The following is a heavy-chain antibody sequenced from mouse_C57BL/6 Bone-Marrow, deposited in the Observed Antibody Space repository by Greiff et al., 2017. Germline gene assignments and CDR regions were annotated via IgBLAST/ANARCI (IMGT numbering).Heavy chain of an antibody. CDR3: ARGWSGSSSYWYLDV. CDR2: ILPSIGRT. D-gene: IGHD1-1*01. Sequence: QVQLKQSGSELRSPGSSVTLSCKDFDSEVFPIAYMSWVRQKPGHGFEWIGGILPSIGRTIYGEKFEDKATLDADTLSNTAYLELNSLTSEDSASYYCARGWSGSSSYWYLDVWGTGTTVTVSS. V-gene: IGHV15-2*01. J-gene: IGHJ1*03. CDR1: DSEVFPIAY.